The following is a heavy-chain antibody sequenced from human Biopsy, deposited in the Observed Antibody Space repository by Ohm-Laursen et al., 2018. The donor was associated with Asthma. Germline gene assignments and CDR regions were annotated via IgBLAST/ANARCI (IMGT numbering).Heavy chain of an antibody. CDR3: ARGPEWSGLDI. J-gene: IGHJ6*02. CDR1: GLSSSGYY. D-gene: IGHD3-3*01. V-gene: IGHV4-34*01. CDR2: SDHRENT. Sequence: TLSLTCSMYGLSSSGYYWTWIRQPPGKGLEWIGESDHRENTNINPTLKSRVTISKDKSANEFSLKMRSVTAADTAIYYCARGPEWSGLDIWGQGTTVTVSS.